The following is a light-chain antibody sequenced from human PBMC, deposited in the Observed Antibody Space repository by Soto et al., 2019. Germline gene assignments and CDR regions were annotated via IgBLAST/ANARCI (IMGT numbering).Light chain of an antibody. J-gene: IGLJ2*01. CDR3: ETWDSSLRAVV. Sequence: QSVLTQPPSVSAAPGQKVTISCSGSSSNIGKNCVSWYQQFSGTAPKLLIYDNNKRPSGIPDRFSGSKSGTSATLDITGLQTGDEADYYCETWDSSLRAVVFGGGTKLTVL. V-gene: IGLV1-51*01. CDR2: DNN. CDR1: SSNIGKNC.